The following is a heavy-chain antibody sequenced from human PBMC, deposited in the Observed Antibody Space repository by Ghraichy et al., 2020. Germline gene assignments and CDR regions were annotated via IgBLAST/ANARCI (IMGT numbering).Heavy chain of an antibody. CDR2: ISSSSSTI. V-gene: IGHV3-48*01. Sequence: GGSLRLSCAASGFTFSSYSMNWVRQAPGKGLEWVSYISSSSSTIYYADSVKGRFTISRDNAKNSLYLQMNSLRAEDTAVYYCARGGVRFLEWLFGMDVWGQGTTVTVSS. D-gene: IGHD3-3*01. CDR1: GFTFSSYS. CDR3: ARGGVRFLEWLFGMDV. J-gene: IGHJ6*02.